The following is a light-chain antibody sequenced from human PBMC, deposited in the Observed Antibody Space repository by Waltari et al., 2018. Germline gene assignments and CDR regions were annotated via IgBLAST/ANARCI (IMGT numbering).Light chain of an antibody. CDR1: QSISSH. CDR3: QHHHIYPFT. V-gene: IGKV1-39*01. J-gene: IGKJ3*01. CDR2: LTS. Sequence: DIQMTQSPSSLSASVGDTVTITCRASQSISSHLNWYQQKPGKAPRLLIYLTSKLQSGVPSRFSGSGSGTDFSLTISSLQPEDFATYYCQHHHIYPFTFGPGTKVDIK.